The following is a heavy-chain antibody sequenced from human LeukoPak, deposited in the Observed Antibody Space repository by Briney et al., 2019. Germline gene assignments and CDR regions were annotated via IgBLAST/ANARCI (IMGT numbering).Heavy chain of an antibody. D-gene: IGHD1-26*01. V-gene: IGHV4-59*01. Sequence: ETSETLSLTCTVSSGSISSYYWSWIRQPPGKGLEWLGYIFYSGSTNYNPSLKSRVTISVDTSKNQFSLKLRSVTAADTGVYFCARAPIVGDIYNYYYMDVWGRGTTVTVSS. CDR3: ARAPIVGDIYNYYYMDV. J-gene: IGHJ6*03. CDR2: IFYSGST. CDR1: SGSISSYY.